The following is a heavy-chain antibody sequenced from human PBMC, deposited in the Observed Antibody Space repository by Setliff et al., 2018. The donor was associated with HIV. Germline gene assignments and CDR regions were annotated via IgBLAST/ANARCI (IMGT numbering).Heavy chain of an antibody. J-gene: IGHJ3*02. CDR1: GVSINSGSHN. D-gene: IGHD2-15*01. CDR3: ARRIQLRDSSGRSCWTFDI. CDR2: LHYTGTT. Sequence: SETLSLTCTVSGVSINSGSHNWGWIRQPPGKGLEWIATLHYTGTTYYNPSLKSRVTISTDTSKNQFSLKLSSVTAADTAVYYCARRIQLRDSSGRSCWTFDIWGQGTMVTVSS. V-gene: IGHV4-39*01.